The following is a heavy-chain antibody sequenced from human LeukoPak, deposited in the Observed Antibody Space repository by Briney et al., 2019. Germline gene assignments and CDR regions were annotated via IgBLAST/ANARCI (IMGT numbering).Heavy chain of an antibody. J-gene: IGHJ6*01. CDR1: GFTFSSYA. CDR3: ARDRARAMVTWYYGMDG. CDR2: ISYDGSNK. V-gene: IGHV3-30-3*01. Sequence: GGSLRLSCAASGFTFSSYAMHWVRQAPGKGLEWVAAISYDGSNKYYADSVKGRFTISRDNSKNTLYLQMNSLRAEDTAVYYCARDRARAMVTWYYGMDGWGQGTTVTAPS. D-gene: IGHD5-18*01.